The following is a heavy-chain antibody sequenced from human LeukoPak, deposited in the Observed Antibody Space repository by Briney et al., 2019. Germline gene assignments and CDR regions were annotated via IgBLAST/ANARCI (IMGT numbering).Heavy chain of an antibody. V-gene: IGHV4-34*01. CDR3: ASLLRC. D-gene: IGHD2/OR15-2a*01. CDR1: GVSFSGYY. Sequence: SETLSLTCAVYGVSFSGYYWSWIRQPPGKGLEWIGEINHSGSTNYNPSLKNRVTISVDTSKNQFSLKLSSVTAADMAVYYCASLLRCWGQGTLVTVSS. J-gene: IGHJ4*02. CDR2: INHSGST.